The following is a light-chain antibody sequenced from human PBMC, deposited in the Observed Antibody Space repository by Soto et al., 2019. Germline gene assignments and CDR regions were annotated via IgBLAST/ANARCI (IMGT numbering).Light chain of an antibody. Sequence: PGERATLFCMSSQSFTTSQLAWYQQKPGQAPRVLIFGASSRATGIPDRFSGSGSGTDLTLTIGRLEPEDSAVYYCQQYASSPRTFGQGTKVDI. V-gene: IGKV3-20*01. CDR2: GAS. CDR1: QSFTTSQ. CDR3: QQYASSPRT. J-gene: IGKJ1*01.